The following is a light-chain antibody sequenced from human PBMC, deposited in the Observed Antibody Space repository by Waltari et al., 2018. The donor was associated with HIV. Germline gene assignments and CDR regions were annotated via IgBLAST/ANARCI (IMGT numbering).Light chain of an antibody. CDR2: DTT. Sequence: QAVVTQEPSLTVSPGGTVTLTCGSSSGPVTSGHPPYGFQQKPGQAPRTLIYDTTYKHSWTPARFSGSLLGGKAALTLSGAQPEDEADYYCLLSYAGSRPVVFGGGTKLTVV. V-gene: IGLV7-46*01. J-gene: IGLJ2*01. CDR3: LLSYAGSRPVV. CDR1: SGPVTSGHP.